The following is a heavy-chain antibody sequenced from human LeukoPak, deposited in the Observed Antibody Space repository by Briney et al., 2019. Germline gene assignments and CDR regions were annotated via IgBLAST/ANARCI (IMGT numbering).Heavy chain of an antibody. CDR1: GFTFSDFW. CDR2: IHPEGNEK. V-gene: IGHV3-7*04. J-gene: IGHJ4*02. CDR3: ARGDAFSGDH. Sequence: GRPLRLDRAVSGFTFSDFWMRWVRQAPGGGLEWVANIHPEGNEKYHVESVKGRFTISRDNAKNSLFLQMNGLRVEDTAVYYCARGDAFSGDHWGQGTLVTVSS.